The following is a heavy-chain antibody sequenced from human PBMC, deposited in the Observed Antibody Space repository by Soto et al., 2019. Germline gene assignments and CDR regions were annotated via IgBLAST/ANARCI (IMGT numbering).Heavy chain of an antibody. J-gene: IGHJ5*02. D-gene: IGHD6-19*01. CDR3: ARQGWLAYNWLDP. CDR1: GYTFTNYY. Sequence: QVQLVQSGPEVKKPGASVKVSCRASGYTFTNYYIHWVRQAPGQGPEWVGWIDPKNGAINYAQQYWDRIKMTSDTSSRTVYLHLSSLTSDDTAVYYCARQGWLAYNWLDPWGQGTLLIVSS. V-gene: IGHV1-2*02. CDR2: IDPKNGAI.